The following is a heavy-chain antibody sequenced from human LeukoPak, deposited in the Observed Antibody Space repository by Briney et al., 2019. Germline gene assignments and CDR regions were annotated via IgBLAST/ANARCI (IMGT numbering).Heavy chain of an antibody. V-gene: IGHV3-30*18. D-gene: IGHD2-2*01. CDR3: AKLPQGEDIVVVPTGMDV. CDR1: GFTFSSYG. J-gene: IGHJ6*02. CDR2: ISYDGSNK. Sequence: GRSLRLSCAASGFTFSSYGMHWVRQAPGKGLEWVAVISYDGSNKYYADSVKGRFTISRDNSKNTLYLQMNSLRAEDTAVYYCAKLPQGEDIVVVPTGMDVWGQGTTVTVSS.